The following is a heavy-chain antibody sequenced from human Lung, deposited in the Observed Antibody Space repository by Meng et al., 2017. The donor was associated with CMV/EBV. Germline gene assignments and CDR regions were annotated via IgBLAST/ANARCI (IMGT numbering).Heavy chain of an antibody. Sequence: LXCTVSGYSISSGYYWGWIRQPPGEGLEWMGSIYHSGSTYYNPSLKSRVTISVDTSKNQFSLKLSSVTAADTAVYYCARVGWEHVADYWGQGTLVTVSS. J-gene: IGHJ4*02. D-gene: IGHD1-26*01. CDR2: IYHSGST. V-gene: IGHV4-38-2*02. CDR3: ARVGWEHVADY. CDR1: GYSISSGYY.